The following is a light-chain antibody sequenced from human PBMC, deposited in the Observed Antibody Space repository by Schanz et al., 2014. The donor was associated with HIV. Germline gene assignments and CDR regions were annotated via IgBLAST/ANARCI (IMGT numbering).Light chain of an antibody. CDR1: QTVSSNS. V-gene: IGKV3-20*01. CDR2: GTS. CDR3: QHYGSS. Sequence: EIVLTQSPVILSLSPGERATLSCRASQTVSSNSLGWYQQKRGQAPRLVIFGTSNRATGIPDRFSGSDSGTDFTLTISRVEPEDFAVYYCQHYGSSFGPGTKVDIK. J-gene: IGKJ3*01.